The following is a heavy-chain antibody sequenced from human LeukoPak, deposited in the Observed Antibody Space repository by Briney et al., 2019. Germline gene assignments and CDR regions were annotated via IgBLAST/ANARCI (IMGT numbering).Heavy chain of an antibody. CDR3: AVLPLAMPPQYYFDY. V-gene: IGHV1-24*01. J-gene: IGHJ4*02. D-gene: IGHD2-2*01. CDR2: FDPDDGIT. CDR1: GYTLTGSS. Sequence: GASVKVSCKVSGYTLTGSSIHWVRQAPGKGLEWMGGFDPDDGITIYAQKFKGRLTTTEDTSADTAYMELSSLTSEDTAIYYCAVLPLAMPPQYYFDYWGQGTLVTVSS.